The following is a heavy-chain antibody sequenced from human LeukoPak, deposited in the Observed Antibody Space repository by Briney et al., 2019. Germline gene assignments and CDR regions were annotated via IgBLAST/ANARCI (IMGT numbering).Heavy chain of an antibody. CDR3: AGGYCSGGSCSLSGP. Sequence: GGSRRLSCAASGFTFSSYAMHWVRQAPGKGLEWVAVISYDGSNKYYADSVKGRFTISRDNSKNTLYLQMNSLRAEDTAVYYCAGGYCSGGSCSLSGPWGQGTLVTVSS. CDR1: GFTFSSYA. D-gene: IGHD2-15*01. J-gene: IGHJ5*02. CDR2: ISYDGSNK. V-gene: IGHV3-30-3*01.